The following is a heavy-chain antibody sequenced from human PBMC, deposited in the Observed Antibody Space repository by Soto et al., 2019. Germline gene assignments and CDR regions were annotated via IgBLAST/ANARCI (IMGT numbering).Heavy chain of an antibody. Sequence: PGGSLRLSCVASGFTFSTYWMHWVRQAPGKGLVWVSRINSDGSTYYADSVKGRFTISRDNSKNTLYLQMNSLRAEDTAVYYCAKEDRYYDFWSGYYGPFDYWGQGTLVTVSS. CDR1: GFTFSTYW. J-gene: IGHJ4*02. CDR3: AKEDRYYDFWSGYYGPFDY. D-gene: IGHD3-3*01. CDR2: INSDGST. V-gene: IGHV3-74*01.